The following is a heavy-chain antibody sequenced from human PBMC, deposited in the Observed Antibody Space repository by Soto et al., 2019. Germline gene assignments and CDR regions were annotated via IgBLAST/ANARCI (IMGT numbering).Heavy chain of an antibody. V-gene: IGHV4-59*11. CDR2: IFYNGST. CDR1: GGSISSHH. J-gene: IGHJ4*02. CDR3: PRGARYSSNFDY. Sequence: SETLSLTCTVSGGSISSHHWSWNRQPPGKGLEWIGYIFYNGSTYYKSSLKSRVTISVDTSKNQLSLKLSSVTAADTAVYYCPRGARYSSNFDYWGQGTLVTVS. D-gene: IGHD6-13*01.